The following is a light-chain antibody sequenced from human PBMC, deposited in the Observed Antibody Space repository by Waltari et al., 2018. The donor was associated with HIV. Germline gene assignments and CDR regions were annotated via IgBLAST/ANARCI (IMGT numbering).Light chain of an antibody. V-gene: IGLV2-11*01. Sequence: QSALTQPRSVSGSPGQSVTISCTGTSSDVGGYKYVSWYQQPPGKAPKLMIYAVSKRPSGVPDRFSGSKSGNTASLTISGLQAEDEADYYCCSYAGSYNYVFGTGTKVTVL. CDR3: CSYAGSYNYV. CDR1: SSDVGGYKY. CDR2: AVS. J-gene: IGLJ1*01.